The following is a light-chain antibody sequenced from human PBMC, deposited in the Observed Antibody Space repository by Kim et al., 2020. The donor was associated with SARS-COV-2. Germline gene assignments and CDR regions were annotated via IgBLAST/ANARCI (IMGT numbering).Light chain of an antibody. Sequence: ATVGDSVTIACRASQDIMHYLVWLQHKPGKAPKRLICAASALHCEVPSLFSGRGAETDFTLTICSLQPEGVATYYCQSYNSAPWTFGQRTKVDIK. CDR1: QDIMHY. J-gene: IGKJ1*01. CDR2: AAS. CDR3: QSYNSAPWT. V-gene: IGKV1-27*01.